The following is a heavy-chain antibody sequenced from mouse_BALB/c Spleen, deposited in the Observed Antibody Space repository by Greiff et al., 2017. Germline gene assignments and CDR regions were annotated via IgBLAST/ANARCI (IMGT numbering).Heavy chain of an antibody. CDR1: GFTFNTYA. Sequence: EADGGLVQPKGSLKLSCAASGFTFNTYAMNWVRQAPGKGLEWVARIRSKSNNYATYYADSVKDRFTISRDDSQSMLYLQMNNLKTEDTAMYYCVGQFAYWGQGTLVTVSA. J-gene: IGHJ3*01. CDR2: IRSKSNNYAT. V-gene: IGHV10-1*02. CDR3: VGQFAY. D-gene: IGHD3-3*01.